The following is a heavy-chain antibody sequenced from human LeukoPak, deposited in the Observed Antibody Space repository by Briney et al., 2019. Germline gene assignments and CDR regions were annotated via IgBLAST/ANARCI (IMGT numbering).Heavy chain of an antibody. CDR2: IYHSGST. V-gene: IGHV4-30-2*01. Sequence: SQTLSLTCTVSGGSISSGGYYWSWIRQPPGKGLEWIGYIYHSGSTYYNPSLKSRVTISVDRSKNQFSLKLSSVTAADTAVYYCASSILGYCSGGSCPYYYYGMDVWGQGTTVTVSS. D-gene: IGHD2-15*01. CDR3: ASSILGYCSGGSCPYYYYGMDV. CDR1: GGSISSGGYY. J-gene: IGHJ6*02.